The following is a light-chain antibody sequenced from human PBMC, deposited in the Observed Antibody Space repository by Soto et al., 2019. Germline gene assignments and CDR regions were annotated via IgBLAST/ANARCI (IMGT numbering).Light chain of an antibody. CDR1: QSVSTW. CDR3: QQYKSYWS. V-gene: IGKV1-5*03. CDR2: LAS. J-gene: IGKJ1*01. Sequence: DIQMNQSPSTLSAAVGDRVPITCRASQSVSTWVAWYKQKPKKAPKLPIYLASSVEGGVPSRFNGSGSGPEFTLTITSRQPDDFATYYCQQYKSYWSFGQGPTLEI.